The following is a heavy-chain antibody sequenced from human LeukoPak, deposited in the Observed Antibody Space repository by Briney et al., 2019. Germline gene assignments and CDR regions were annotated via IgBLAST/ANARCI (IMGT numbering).Heavy chain of an antibody. CDR3: ARVPSVLRFLEWLSYYFDY. J-gene: IGHJ4*02. V-gene: IGHV3-7*01. CDR2: IKQDGSEK. D-gene: IGHD3-3*01. Sequence: GGSLRLSCAASGFTFSSYWMSWVRQAPGKGLEWVANIKQDGSEKYYVDSVKGRFTISRDNAKNSLYLQMNSLRAEDTAVYYCARVPSVLRFLEWLSYYFDYWGQGTLVTVSS. CDR1: GFTFSSYW.